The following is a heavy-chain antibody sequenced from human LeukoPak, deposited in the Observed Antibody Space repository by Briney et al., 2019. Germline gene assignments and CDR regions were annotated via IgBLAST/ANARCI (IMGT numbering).Heavy chain of an antibody. Sequence: GGSLRLSCAASGFTFSNHPMHWVRQTPGKRLEYVSAISPRGDGTWYADSVKGRFTISRDNSKNTLYLQMNSLRAEDTAVYYCARVGGSYYGMPSDRWYFDLWGRGTLVTVSS. D-gene: IGHD1-26*01. CDR3: ARVGGSYYGMPSDRWYFDL. CDR2: ISPRGDGT. J-gene: IGHJ2*01. V-gene: IGHV3-64*02. CDR1: GFTFSNHP.